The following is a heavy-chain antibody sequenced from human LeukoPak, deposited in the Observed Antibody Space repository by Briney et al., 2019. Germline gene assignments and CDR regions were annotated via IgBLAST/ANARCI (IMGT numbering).Heavy chain of an antibody. Sequence: GESLRLSCAASGLTFSTYWMSWVRQGPGMGLEWVANIKEDGGETYYVDSVKGRFTLSREHAKHFVLLKIHSLRADDHAVYYCARDPGDRRVDYWGQGTLVTVSS. J-gene: IGHJ4*02. CDR1: GLTFSTYW. D-gene: IGHD3-10*01. CDR3: ARDPGDRRVDY. CDR2: IKEDGGET. V-gene: IGHV3-7*01.